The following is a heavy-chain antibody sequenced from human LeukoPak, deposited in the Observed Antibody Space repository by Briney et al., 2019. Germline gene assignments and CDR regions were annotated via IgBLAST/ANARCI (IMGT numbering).Heavy chain of an antibody. Sequence: GGSLRLSCAASGFTSSSYALNWVRQAPGKGLEWVATVSGSGDRMYHADSVKGRFTISRDNSKNTLYLQMNSLRAEDTALYYCAKAAAAPGFDFWGQGTLVTVSS. D-gene: IGHD6-13*01. CDR3: AKAAAAPGFDF. CDR1: GFTSSSYA. J-gene: IGHJ4*02. CDR2: VSGSGDRM. V-gene: IGHV3-23*01.